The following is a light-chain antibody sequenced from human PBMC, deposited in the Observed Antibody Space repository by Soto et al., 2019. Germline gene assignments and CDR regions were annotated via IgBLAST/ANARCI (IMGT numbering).Light chain of an antibody. V-gene: IGKV3-11*01. CDR1: QSFRGL. CDR2: DAY. J-gene: IGKJ5*01. Sequence: VFTQSPVTLYLSPVERATLSCRASQSFRGLLAWYQQKPGQAPRLLIYDAYNRATGIPPRFSGSGSGTDFTLTISSLEPEDYAVYYCQQRDMWPITFGQGTRLEIK. CDR3: QQRDMWPIT.